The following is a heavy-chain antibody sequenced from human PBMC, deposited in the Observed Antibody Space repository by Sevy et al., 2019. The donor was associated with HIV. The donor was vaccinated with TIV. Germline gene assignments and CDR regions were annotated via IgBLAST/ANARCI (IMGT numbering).Heavy chain of an antibody. CDR3: ARDSSSSSDFDY. Sequence: ASMKVSCKACGYTFTGYYMHWVRQAPGQGLEWMGRINPNSGGTNYAQKFQARVTMTRDTSISTAYMELSRLRSDDTAVYYCARDSSSSSDFDYWGQGTLVTVSS. J-gene: IGHJ4*02. CDR2: INPNSGGT. D-gene: IGHD6-6*01. CDR1: GYTFTGYY. V-gene: IGHV1-2*06.